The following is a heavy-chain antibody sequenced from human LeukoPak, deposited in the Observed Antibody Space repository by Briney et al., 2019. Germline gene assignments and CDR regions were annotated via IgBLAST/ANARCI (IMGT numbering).Heavy chain of an antibody. CDR1: GGTFGSYA. CDR2: IIPIFGTA. J-gene: IGHJ6*03. D-gene: IGHD3-3*01. CDR3: ARDPRIITIFGGPPRPNYYYMDV. V-gene: IGHV1-69*13. Sequence: GASVKVSCKASGGTFGSYAISWVRRAPGQGLEWMGGIIPIFGTANYAQKFQGRVTITADESTSTAYMELSSLRSEDTAVYYCARDPRIITIFGGPPRPNYYYMDVWGKGTTVTVSS.